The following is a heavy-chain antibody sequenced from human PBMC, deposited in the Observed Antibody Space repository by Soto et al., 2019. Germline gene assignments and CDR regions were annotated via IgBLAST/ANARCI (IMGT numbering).Heavy chain of an antibody. CDR3: ARTHSGSYYSVFNY. V-gene: IGHV4-38-2*01. CDR1: NFSISSGYY. D-gene: IGHD1-26*01. Sequence: SETLSLTCVVSNFSISSGYYWGWIRQSPGKGLEWTASIYRSGTTSYNPSLKSRVTISVDPSKNQFSLMLTAVTAADTAAYYCARTHSGSYYSVFNYWGRGSLVTVSS. J-gene: IGHJ4*02. CDR2: IYRSGTT.